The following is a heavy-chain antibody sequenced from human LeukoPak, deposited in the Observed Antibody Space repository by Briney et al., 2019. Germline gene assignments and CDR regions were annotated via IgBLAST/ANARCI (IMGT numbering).Heavy chain of an antibody. CDR3: ATTNTPGGIAAAGTGDAFDI. D-gene: IGHD6-13*01. Sequence: PSETLSLTCTVSGGSISSYYWSWIRQPAGKGLEWIGRIYTSGSTNYNPSLKSRVTMSVDTSKNQFSLKLSSVTAADTAVYYCATTNTPGGIAAAGTGDAFDIWGQGTMVTVSS. CDR1: GGSISSYY. V-gene: IGHV4-4*07. CDR2: IYTSGST. J-gene: IGHJ3*02.